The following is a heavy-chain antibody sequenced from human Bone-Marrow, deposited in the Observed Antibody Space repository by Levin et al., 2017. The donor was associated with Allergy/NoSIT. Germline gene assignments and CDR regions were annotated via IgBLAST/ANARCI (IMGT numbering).Heavy chain of an antibody. D-gene: IGHD3-22*01. CDR3: ATRSLYSAGSGYVIY. V-gene: IGHV3-21*01. Sequence: PGGSLRLSYTVSGFTFTNSTMTWVRQAPGKGLEWVSSISSSSTYIYYADSMKGRFTISRDNAKNSMYLQMNSLRAEDTAVYYCATRSLYSAGSGYVIYWGQGTLVTVSS. J-gene: IGHJ4*02. CDR1: GFTFTNST. CDR2: ISSSSTYI.